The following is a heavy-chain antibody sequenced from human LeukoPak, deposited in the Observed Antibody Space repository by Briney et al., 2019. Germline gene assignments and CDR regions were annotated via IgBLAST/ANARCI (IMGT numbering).Heavy chain of an antibody. CDR1: GYTFTSYG. J-gene: IGHJ5*02. CDR3: ARWDRHCSSTSCYDRDGWFDP. D-gene: IGHD2-2*01. CDR2: INPSGGST. Sequence: ASVKVSCKASGYTFTSYGISWVRQAPGQGLEWMGIINPSGGSTSYAQKFQGRVTMTRDTSTSTVYMELSSLRSEDTAVYYCARWDRHCSSTSCYDRDGWFDPWGQGTLVTVSS. V-gene: IGHV1-46*03.